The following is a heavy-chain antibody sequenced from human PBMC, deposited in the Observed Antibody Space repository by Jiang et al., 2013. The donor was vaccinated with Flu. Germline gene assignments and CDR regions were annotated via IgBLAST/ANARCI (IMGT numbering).Heavy chain of an antibody. D-gene: IGHD3-3*01. CDR2: ISTTGEST. J-gene: IGHJ4*02. CDR3: VTTRGFDFWSGYWGYFDY. CDR1: GFTFSDFA. V-gene: IGHV3-64D*06. Sequence: GGLVQPGGSLRLSCSTSGFTFSDFAIHWVRQAPGKGLEYVSAISTTGESTHYADSVKGRFTISRDNSKNTLYLQMSSLRTEDTAVYYCVTTRGFDFWSGYWGYFDYWGQGILVTVSS.